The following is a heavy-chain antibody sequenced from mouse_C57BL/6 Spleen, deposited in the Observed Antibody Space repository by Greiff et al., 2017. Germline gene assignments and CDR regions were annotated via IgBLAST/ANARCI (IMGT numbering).Heavy chain of an antibody. D-gene: IGHD2-10*02. CDR3: VGEGYGNYHAMDY. J-gene: IGHJ4*01. CDR1: GFSFNTYA. CDR2: IRSKSNNYAT. Sequence: EVHLVESGGGLVQPKGSLKLSCAASGFSFNTYAMNWVRQAPGKGLEWVARIRSKSNNYATYYADSVKDRFTISRDDSESMLYLQMNNLKTEDTAMYYCVGEGYGNYHAMDYWGQGTSVTVSS. V-gene: IGHV10-1*01.